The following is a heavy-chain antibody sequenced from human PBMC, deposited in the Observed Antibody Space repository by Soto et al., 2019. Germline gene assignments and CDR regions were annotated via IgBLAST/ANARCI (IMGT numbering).Heavy chain of an antibody. V-gene: IGHV4-59*01. D-gene: IGHD2-15*01. J-gene: IGHJ4*02. CDR3: ASGLFHSVGEAR. CDR2: IFYTGRT. CDR1: GDSIGSFY. Sequence: QVQLQESGPGLVKPSETLSLTCTVSGDSIGSFYWSWVRQPPGKGLEWIGYIFYTGRTSYNPSLKSRVTISVDTSKNQFSLKLNSVTAADTAVYYCASGLFHSVGEARWGQGTLVTVSS.